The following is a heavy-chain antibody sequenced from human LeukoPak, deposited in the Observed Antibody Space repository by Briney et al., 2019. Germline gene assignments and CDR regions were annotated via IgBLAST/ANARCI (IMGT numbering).Heavy chain of an antibody. J-gene: IGHJ6*02. D-gene: IGHD2/OR15-2a*01. CDR3: AKDFYRTDHYAMDV. CDR1: GFTFSDYY. V-gene: IGHV3-11*01. CDR2: ISSSGSTI. Sequence: GGSLRLSCAASGFTFSDYYMSWIRQAPGKGLEWVSYISSSGSTIYYADSVKGRFTISRDNAKNSLYLQMNSLRGEDTALYYCAKDFYRTDHYAMDVWGQGTTVTVSS.